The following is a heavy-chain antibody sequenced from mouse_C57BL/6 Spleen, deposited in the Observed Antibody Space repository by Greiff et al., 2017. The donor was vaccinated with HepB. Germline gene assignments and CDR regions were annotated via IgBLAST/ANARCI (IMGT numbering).Heavy chain of an antibody. Sequence: VQLQQPGAELVKPGASVKLSCKASGYTFTSYWMQWVKQRPGQGLEWIGEIDPSDSYTNYNQKFKGKATLTVDTSSSTAYMQLSSLTSEDSAVYYCARPRLRWYFDVWGTGTTVTVSS. CDR1: GYTFTSYW. D-gene: IGHD1-1*01. CDR2: IDPSDSYT. V-gene: IGHV1-50*01. J-gene: IGHJ1*03. CDR3: ARPRLRWYFDV.